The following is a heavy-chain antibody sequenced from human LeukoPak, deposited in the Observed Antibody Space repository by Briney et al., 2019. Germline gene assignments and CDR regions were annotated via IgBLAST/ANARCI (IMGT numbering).Heavy chain of an antibody. D-gene: IGHD1-14*01. V-gene: IGHV4-34*01. CDR1: GGSFSGYY. J-gene: IGHJ6*03. CDR3: ARGRKPYYHYYYMDV. CDR2: INHSGST. Sequence: SETLSLTCAVYGGSFSGYYWSWIRQPPGKGLEWIGEINHSGSTNYDPSLKSRVTISVDTSKNQFSLKLSSVTAADTAVYYCARGRKPYYHYYYMDVWGKGTTVTVSS.